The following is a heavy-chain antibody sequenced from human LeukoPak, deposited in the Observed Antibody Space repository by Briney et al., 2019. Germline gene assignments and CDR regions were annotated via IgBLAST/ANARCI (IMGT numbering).Heavy chain of an antibody. CDR2: INHSGST. Sequence: TSETLSLTCAVYGGSFSGYYWSWIRQPPGKGLEWIGEINHSGSTNYNPSLKSRVTISVDTSKNQFSLKLSSVTAADTAVYYCARDRFGSSWIFDYWGQGTLVTVSS. J-gene: IGHJ4*02. CDR1: GGSFSGYY. V-gene: IGHV4-34*01. CDR3: ARDRFGSSWIFDY. D-gene: IGHD6-13*01.